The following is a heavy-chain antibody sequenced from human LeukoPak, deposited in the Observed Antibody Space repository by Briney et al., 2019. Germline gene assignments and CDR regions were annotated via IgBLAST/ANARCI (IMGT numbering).Heavy chain of an antibody. V-gene: IGHV4-38-2*02. J-gene: IGHJ4*02. CDR1: GYSISSSYY. D-gene: IGHD3-22*01. CDR3: ARDRYYYDSSGYSLDY. Sequence: TSETLSLTCTVSGYSISSSYYWGWIRQPPGKGLEWIGSIYYSGSTYYNPSLKSRVTISVDTSKNQFSLKLSSVTAADTAVYYCARDRYYYDSSGYSLDYWGQGSLVTVSS. CDR2: IYYSGST.